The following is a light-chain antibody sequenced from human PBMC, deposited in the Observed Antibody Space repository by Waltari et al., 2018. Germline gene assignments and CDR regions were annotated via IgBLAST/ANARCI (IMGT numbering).Light chain of an antibody. Sequence: QTVVTQEPAFSVSPGGTITLTCALTSGSVPNSDYPNWYQQTPGQAPRPLIYSTNIRSSGVPDRFSGSIIGNKAALTITGAQADDESDYYCVLYGGNGIWVFGGGTRLTVL. CDR3: VLYGGNGIWV. J-gene: IGLJ3*02. CDR2: STN. CDR1: SGSVPNSDY. V-gene: IGLV8-61*01.